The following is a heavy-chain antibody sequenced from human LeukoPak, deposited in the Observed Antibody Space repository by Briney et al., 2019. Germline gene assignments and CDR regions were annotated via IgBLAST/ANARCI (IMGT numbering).Heavy chain of an antibody. CDR1: GFTFSSYA. D-gene: IGHD3-10*01. V-gene: IGHV3-23*01. Sequence: GGSLRLSCAASGFTFSSYAMSWVRQAPGKGLEWVSAISGGGGSTYYADSVKGRFTISRDNSKNTLYLQMNSLRAEDTAVYYCAKDGELLWFGEFDYWGQGTLVTVSS. J-gene: IGHJ4*02. CDR3: AKDGELLWFGEFDY. CDR2: ISGGGGST.